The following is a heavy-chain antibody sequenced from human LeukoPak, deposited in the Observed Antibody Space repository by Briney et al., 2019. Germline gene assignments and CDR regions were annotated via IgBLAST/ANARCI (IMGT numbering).Heavy chain of an antibody. CDR1: GYTFTGYF. J-gene: IGHJ6*03. CDR2: INPNNGGT. CDR3: ARVDSSWKYYYYYYYMDV. D-gene: IGHD6-13*01. Sequence: ASVKVSCKASGYTFTGYFMHWVRQAPGQGLEWMGWINPNNGGTNYAQKLQGRVTMTTDTSTSTAYMELRSLRSDDTAVYYCARVDSSWKYYYYYYYMDVWGKGTTVTVSS. V-gene: IGHV1-2*02.